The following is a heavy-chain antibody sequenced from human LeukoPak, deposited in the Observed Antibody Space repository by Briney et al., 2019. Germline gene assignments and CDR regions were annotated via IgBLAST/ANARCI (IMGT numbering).Heavy chain of an antibody. D-gene: IGHD2/OR15-2a*01. CDR2: IYHSGST. CDR1: GGSISSGGYS. Sequence: ASQTLSLTCAVSGGSISSGGYSWSWIRQPPGKGLEWIGYIYHSGSTYYNPSLKSRVTISVDRSKNQFSLKLSSVTAADTAVYYCARAENTDEYYFDYWGQGTLVTVSS. V-gene: IGHV4-30-2*01. CDR3: ARAENTDEYYFDY. J-gene: IGHJ4*02.